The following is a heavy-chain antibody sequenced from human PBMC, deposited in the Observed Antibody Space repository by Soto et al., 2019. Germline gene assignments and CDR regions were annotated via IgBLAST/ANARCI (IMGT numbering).Heavy chain of an antibody. J-gene: IGHJ5*02. Sequence: ASVKVSCKASGYTFRSYDINWVRQAPGQGLEWVGWMSPNSGATGYARKFQDRVTVTRDTSISTAYMELSSLMSEDTAVYYCARDYGGNSGWFDPWGQGTLVTVSS. CDR3: ARDYGGNSGWFDP. CDR1: GYTFRSYD. V-gene: IGHV1-8*01. D-gene: IGHD4-17*01. CDR2: MSPNSGAT.